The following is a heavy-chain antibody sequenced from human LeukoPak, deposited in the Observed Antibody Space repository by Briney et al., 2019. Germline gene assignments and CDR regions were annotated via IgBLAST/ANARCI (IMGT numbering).Heavy chain of an antibody. CDR3: ARGRGRIAAAVYYYMDV. CDR1: GYTFTSYD. D-gene: IGHD6-13*01. CDR2: MNPNSGNT. V-gene: IGHV1-8*01. J-gene: IGHJ6*03. Sequence: ASMKVSCKASGYTFTSYDINWVRQATGQGLEWMRWMNPNSGNTGYAQKFQGRVTITRNTSISTAYMELSSLRSEDTAVYYCARGRGRIAAAVYYYMDVWGKGTTVTVSS.